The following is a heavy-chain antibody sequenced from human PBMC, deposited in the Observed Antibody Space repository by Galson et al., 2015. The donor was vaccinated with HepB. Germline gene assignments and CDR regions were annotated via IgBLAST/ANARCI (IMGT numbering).Heavy chain of an antibody. V-gene: IGHV3-21*01. D-gene: IGHD2-21*01. CDR2: ISSSSGSI. CDR1: GFPLSTYT. Sequence: SLRLSCAASGFPLSTYTMNWVRQAPGKGLEWVSSISSSSGSISYADSVKGRFTISRDNAQNSLYLQLNSLRAEDTAVYYCARDVYIVVVNDAIQGHYYYRDVWGNGTTVTVSS. CDR3: ARDVYIVVVNDAIQGHYYYRDV. J-gene: IGHJ6*03.